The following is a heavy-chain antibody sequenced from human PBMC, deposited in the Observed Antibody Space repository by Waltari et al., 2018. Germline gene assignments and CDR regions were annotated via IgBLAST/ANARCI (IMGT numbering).Heavy chain of an antibody. CDR3: AKDTLEWELLPLGPFDY. CDR2: ISWNSGSI. J-gene: IGHJ4*02. V-gene: IGHV3-9*01. Sequence: EVQLVESGGGLVQPGRSLRLSCAASGFTFDDYAMHWVRQARGKGLEWVSGISWNSGSIGYADSVKGRFTISRDNAKNSLYLQMNSLRAEDTALYYCAKDTLEWELLPLGPFDYWGQGTLVTVSS. D-gene: IGHD1-26*01. CDR1: GFTFDDYA.